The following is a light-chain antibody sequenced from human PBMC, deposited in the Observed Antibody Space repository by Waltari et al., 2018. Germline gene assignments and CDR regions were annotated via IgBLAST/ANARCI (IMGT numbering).Light chain of an antibody. V-gene: IGKV3-11*01. Sequence: EIVLTQSPATLSLSPGERATLSCRASQSVSIYLAWYQQKPGQAPRLRIYDASNRATGIPARFSGSGSGTDFTLTISSLEPEDFAVYYCQHRSNWLTFGGGTKVEIK. J-gene: IGKJ4*01. CDR1: QSVSIY. CDR2: DAS. CDR3: QHRSNWLT.